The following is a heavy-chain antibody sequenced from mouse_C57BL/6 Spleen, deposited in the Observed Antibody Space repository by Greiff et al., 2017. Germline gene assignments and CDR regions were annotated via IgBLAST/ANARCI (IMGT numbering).Heavy chain of an antibody. J-gene: IGHJ4*01. Sequence: DVQLQESGPELVKPGASVKISCKASGYSFTGYYMNWVKQSPEKSLEWIGEINPNTGGTTYNQKFKAKATLTVDKSSSTAYMQLKSLTSEDSAVYYCARRNYGSSYSYVMDYWGQGTSVTVSA. CDR2: INPNTGGT. D-gene: IGHD1-1*01. CDR1: GYSFTGYY. CDR3: ARRNYGSSYSYVMDY. V-gene: IGHV1-42*01.